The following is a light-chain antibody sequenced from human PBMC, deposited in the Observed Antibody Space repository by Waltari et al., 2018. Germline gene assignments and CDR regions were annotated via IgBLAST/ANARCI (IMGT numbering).Light chain of an antibody. CDR3: QSAETNCGLEV. CDR1: ALPNQY. Sequence: SYELTQPPSVSVSPGQTARTTCSGDALPNQYAFWFQQKPGQAPAPVIYKDTQRPSGIPEVFCGSSSGTTVTLTISGVQAEDEADYYCQSAETNCGLEVFGRGTKLTVL. J-gene: IGLJ3*02. CDR2: KDT. V-gene: IGLV3-25*03.